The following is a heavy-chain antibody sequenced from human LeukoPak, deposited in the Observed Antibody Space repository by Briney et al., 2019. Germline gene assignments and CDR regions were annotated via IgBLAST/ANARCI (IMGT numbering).Heavy chain of an antibody. CDR3: ARGAYDFWSGYNYYYYMDV. CDR2: VIPIFGTA. D-gene: IGHD3-3*01. J-gene: IGHJ6*03. V-gene: IGHV1-69*06. Sequence: GASVKVSCKASGGTFSSYAISWVRQAPGQGLEWMGGVIPIFGTANYAQKFQGRVTITADKSTSTAYMELSSLRSEDTAVYYCARGAYDFWSGYNYYYYMDVWGKGTTVTVSS. CDR1: GGTFSSYA.